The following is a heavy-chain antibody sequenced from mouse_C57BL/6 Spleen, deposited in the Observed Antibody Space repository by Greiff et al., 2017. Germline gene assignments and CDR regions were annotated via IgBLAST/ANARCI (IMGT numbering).Heavy chain of an antibody. D-gene: IGHD3-2*02. V-gene: IGHV1-61*01. CDR3: ARRTAQAFFDD. J-gene: IGHJ2*01. CDR1: GYTFTSYW. CDR2: IYPSDSET. Sequence: QVQLQQPGAELVRPGSSVKLSCKASGYTFTSYWMDWVKQRPGQGLEWIGNIYPSDSETHYNQKFKDKATLTVDKSSSTAYMQLRSLTSEDSAVYYCARRTAQAFFDDWGQGTTLTVSS.